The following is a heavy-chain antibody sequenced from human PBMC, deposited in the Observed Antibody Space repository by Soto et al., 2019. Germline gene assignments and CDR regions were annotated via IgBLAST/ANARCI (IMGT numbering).Heavy chain of an antibody. CDR1: GGTFSSYA. Sequence: EASVKVSCKASGGTFSSYAISWVRQAPGQGLEWMGGIIPIFGTANYAQKFQGRVTITADESTSTAYMELSSLRSEDTAVYYCASYNWNYLDAFDIWGQGTMVTVSS. CDR2: IIPIFGTA. J-gene: IGHJ3*02. V-gene: IGHV1-69*13. CDR3: ASYNWNYLDAFDI. D-gene: IGHD1-7*01.